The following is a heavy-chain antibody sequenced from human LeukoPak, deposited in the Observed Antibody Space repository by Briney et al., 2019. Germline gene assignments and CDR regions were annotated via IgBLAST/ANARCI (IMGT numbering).Heavy chain of an antibody. V-gene: IGHV1-2*02. D-gene: IGHD6-13*01. CDR1: GYTFTDYY. CDR2: LSPKTGDT. CDR3: VREGLYSSSSDFDY. J-gene: IGHJ4*02. Sequence: GASVKVSCKASGYTFTDYYVHWVRQAPRQGLQWMGYLSPKTGDTKYAQNLQGRVTMTRDTSIYTAYMELSGLRSDDTAVYYCVREGLYSSSSDFDYWGQGTLVTVSS.